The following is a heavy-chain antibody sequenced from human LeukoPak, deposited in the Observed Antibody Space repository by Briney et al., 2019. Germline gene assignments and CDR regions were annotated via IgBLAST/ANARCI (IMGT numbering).Heavy chain of an antibody. V-gene: IGHV3-21*01. CDR2: ISSSSSYI. CDR3: ARDLWGATMDY. J-gene: IGHJ4*02. D-gene: IGHD1-26*01. CDR1: GFTFSSYS. Sequence: GGSLRLSCAASGFTFSSYSMNWVRQAPGKGLEWVSSISSSSSYIYYADSVKGRFTISRDNAKNSLYLQMNSLRAEDTAVYYCARDLWGATMDYWGQGTLVTVSS.